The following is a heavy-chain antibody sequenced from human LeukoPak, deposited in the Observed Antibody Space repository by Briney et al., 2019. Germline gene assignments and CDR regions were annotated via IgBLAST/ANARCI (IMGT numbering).Heavy chain of an antibody. CDR2: MNPNTGNA. CDR3: ARVGYSNSYDY. CDR1: GYTFTNFD. D-gene: IGHD4-11*01. J-gene: IGHJ4*02. V-gene: IGHV1-8*03. Sequence: GASVKVSCEASGYTFTNFDINWVRQATGQGLEWMGWMNPNTGNAGYAQKFQDRVTITWDASISTAYMDLSSLRSEDTAVYYCARVGYSNSYDYWGQGTLVTVSS.